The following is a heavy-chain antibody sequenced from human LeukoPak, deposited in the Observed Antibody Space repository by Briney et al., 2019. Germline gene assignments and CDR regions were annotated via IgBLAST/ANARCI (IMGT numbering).Heavy chain of an antibody. V-gene: IGHV3-49*03. CDR3: ARGSGTRNDAFDV. CDR1: GFTFGDYT. J-gene: IGHJ3*01. CDR2: IRSKPYGGTT. Sequence: GGSLRLSCIASGFTFGDYTMSWFRLAAGKGLEWVSFIRSKPYGGTTEYAASVKGRFTISRDDSKGIAYLQMNSLKTEDTAVYYCARGSGTRNDAFDVWGQGTMVTVSS.